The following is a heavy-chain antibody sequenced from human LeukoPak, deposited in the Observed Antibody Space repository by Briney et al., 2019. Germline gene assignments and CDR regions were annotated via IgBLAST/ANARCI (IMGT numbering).Heavy chain of an antibody. CDR2: ISYDGSNK. CDR3: AKGEDY. Sequence: VGSLRLSCAASGFTFSSYVMHWVRQAPGKGLEWVAVISYDGSNKYYADSVKGRFTISRDNSKNTLYLQMNSLRAEDTAVYYCAKGEDYWGQGTLVTVSS. CDR1: GFTFSSYV. J-gene: IGHJ4*02. V-gene: IGHV3-30*18.